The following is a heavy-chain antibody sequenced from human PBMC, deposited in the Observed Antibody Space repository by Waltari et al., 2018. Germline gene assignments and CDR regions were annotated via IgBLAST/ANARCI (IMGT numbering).Heavy chain of an antibody. V-gene: IGHV1-2*02. CDR2: INPNSGGT. J-gene: IGHJ6*02. Sequence: QVQLVQSEAEVKKPGASVKVSCKASGYTFTGYYMHWVRQAPGQGLEWMGWINPNSGGTNYAQKFQGRVTMTRDTSISTAYMELSRLRSDDTAVYYCARQYSSSSLYYYGMDVWGQGTTVTVSS. CDR3: ARQYSSSSLYYYGMDV. D-gene: IGHD6-6*01. CDR1: GYTFTGYY.